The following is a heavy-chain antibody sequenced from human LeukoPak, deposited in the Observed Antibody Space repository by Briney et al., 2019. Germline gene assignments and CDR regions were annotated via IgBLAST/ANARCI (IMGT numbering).Heavy chain of an antibody. D-gene: IGHD1-1*01. V-gene: IGHV1-18*04. CDR2: ISAYNGNT. Sequence: GASVKVSCKASGYTFTSYGISWVRQAPGQGLAWMGWISAYNGNTNYAQKLQGRVTMTTDTSTSTAYMELRSLRPDDTAVYYCAARGGATGTTQGDAFDIWGQGTMVTVSS. J-gene: IGHJ3*02. CDR3: AARGGATGTTQGDAFDI. CDR1: GYTFTSYG.